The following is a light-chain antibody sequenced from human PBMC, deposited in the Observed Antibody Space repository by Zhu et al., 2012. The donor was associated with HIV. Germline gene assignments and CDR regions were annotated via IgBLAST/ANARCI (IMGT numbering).Light chain of an antibody. V-gene: IGKV1-9*01. J-gene: IGKJ4*01. Sequence: DIQMTQSPSTLSASVGDTVTITCRASQGISNYLAWYHQKPGKAPKLLIYAASILQSGVPSRFSGSGSGTEFTLTISSLQPEDFATYYCQHLTIYPTFGGGSKVEIK. CDR1: QGISNY. CDR3: QHLTIYPT. CDR2: AAS.